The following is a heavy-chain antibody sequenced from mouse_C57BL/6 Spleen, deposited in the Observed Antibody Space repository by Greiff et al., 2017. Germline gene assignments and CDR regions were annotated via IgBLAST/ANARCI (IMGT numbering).Heavy chain of an antibody. Sequence: QVQLQQSGAELVKPGASVQISCKASGYAFSRYWMNWVKQRPGKGLERIGPIYPGDGDTNYNGKFKGKATMTADKSSSTAYMQLSSLTSEDSAVYFCARWLLPNWYFDVWGTGTTVTVSS. CDR1: GYAFSRYW. V-gene: IGHV1-80*01. J-gene: IGHJ1*03. D-gene: IGHD2-3*01. CDR2: IYPGDGDT. CDR3: ARWLLPNWYFDV.